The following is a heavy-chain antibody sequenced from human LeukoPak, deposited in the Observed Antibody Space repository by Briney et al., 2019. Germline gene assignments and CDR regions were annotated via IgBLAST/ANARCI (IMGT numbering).Heavy chain of an antibody. CDR1: GFTFDDYA. CDR2: ISWNSGSI. Sequence: AGRSLRLSCAASGFTFDDYAMHWVRHAPGKGLEWVSGISWNSGSIGYADSVKGRFTISRDNSKNTLYLQMNSLRAEDTAVYYCANYGDYGGYWGQGTLVTVSS. J-gene: IGHJ4*02. D-gene: IGHD4-17*01. CDR3: ANYGDYGGY. V-gene: IGHV3-9*01.